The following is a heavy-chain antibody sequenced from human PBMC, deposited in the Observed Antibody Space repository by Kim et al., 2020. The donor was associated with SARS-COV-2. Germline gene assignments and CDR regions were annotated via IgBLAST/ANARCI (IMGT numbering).Heavy chain of an antibody. CDR1: GFIFSDYA. CDR2: IWHDGTKK. Sequence: GGSLRLSCAASGFIFSDYAMHWLRQAPGKGLEWVAMIWHDGTKKFYADSVKGRFTISRDSFKNTLDLQMNSLRDEDTAVYYCARERAMNAFDIWGRGTMVTVSS. J-gene: IGHJ3*02. D-gene: IGHD2-2*01. CDR3: ARERAMNAFDI. V-gene: IGHV3-33*01.